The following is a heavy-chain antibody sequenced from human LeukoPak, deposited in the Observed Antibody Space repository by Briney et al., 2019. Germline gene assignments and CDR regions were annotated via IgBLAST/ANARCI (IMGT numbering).Heavy chain of an antibody. CDR3: ARVKGSGYRNSIDY. V-gene: IGHV3-20*04. CDR2: INWNGGST. Sequence: GGSLRLSCAASGFTFDDYAMNWVRQAPGKGLAWVSGINWNGGSTYYRDSVKGRFTISRDNAKNSLYLQMNSLRAEDTALYYCARVKGSGYRNSIDYWGQGTLVTVSS. CDR1: GFTFDDYA. D-gene: IGHD3-3*01. J-gene: IGHJ4*02.